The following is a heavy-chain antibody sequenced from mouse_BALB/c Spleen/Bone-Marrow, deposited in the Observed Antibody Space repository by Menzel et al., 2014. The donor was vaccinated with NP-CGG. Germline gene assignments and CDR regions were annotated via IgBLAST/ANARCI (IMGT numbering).Heavy chain of an antibody. CDR2: INPSTGYT. CDR1: GYTFTSHW. V-gene: IGHV1-7*01. J-gene: IGHJ4*01. Sequence: VQLQQSGAELAKPGASVKMSCKASGYTFTSHWMHWVKQRPGRGLEWIGYINPSTGYTEYNQKFKDKATLTADKSSSTAYMQLSSLTSEDSAVYYCASPYGNYDAMDYWGQGTSVTVSS. CDR3: ASPYGNYDAMDY. D-gene: IGHD2-1*01.